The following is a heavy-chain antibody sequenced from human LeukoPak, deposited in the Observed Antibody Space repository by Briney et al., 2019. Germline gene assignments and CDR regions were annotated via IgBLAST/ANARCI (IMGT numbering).Heavy chain of an antibody. CDR1: GSCFTYYW. CDR3: ARGLGYCSDGVCSVSDS. Sequence: GASLLISCQGSGSCFTYYWIGGVRQTPGKSVGWVGIIYPGDSATKYRPSFKGQVTISVDKSIRTAYLQWSSLKASDTAMYYCARGLGYCSDGVCSVSDSWDQGTLATDSP. J-gene: IGHJ4*02. D-gene: IGHD2-8*01. CDR2: IYPGDSAT. V-gene: IGHV5-51*01.